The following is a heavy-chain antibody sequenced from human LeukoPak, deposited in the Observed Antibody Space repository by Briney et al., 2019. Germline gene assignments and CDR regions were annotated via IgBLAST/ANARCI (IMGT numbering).Heavy chain of an antibody. V-gene: IGHV4-39*01. CDR1: GVSISSSNSY. D-gene: IGHD3-22*01. Sequence: PSETLSLTCTVSGVSISSSNSYWGWIRQPPGKGLEWIGSIYYSGSTYYNPSLKSRVTISVDTSKNQFSLKLSSVTAADTAVYYCARQEVVVITYFQHWGQGTLVTVSS. CDR3: ARQEVVVITYFQH. J-gene: IGHJ1*01. CDR2: IYYSGST.